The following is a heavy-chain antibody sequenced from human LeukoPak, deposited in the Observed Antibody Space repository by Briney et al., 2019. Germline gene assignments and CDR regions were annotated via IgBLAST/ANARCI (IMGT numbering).Heavy chain of an antibody. Sequence: GGSLRLSCVASGFTFDDYGMSWVRQAPGKGLEWVSGINWNSVSIHYADSVKGRFTISRDNAKNSLYLQMNSLSAEDTAFYYCARVGTTVLRGVLYYFDFWGQGSLVTVSS. CDR2: INWNSVSI. V-gene: IGHV3-20*04. CDR3: ARVGTTVLRGVLYYFDF. D-gene: IGHD3-10*01. CDR1: GFTFDDYG. J-gene: IGHJ4*02.